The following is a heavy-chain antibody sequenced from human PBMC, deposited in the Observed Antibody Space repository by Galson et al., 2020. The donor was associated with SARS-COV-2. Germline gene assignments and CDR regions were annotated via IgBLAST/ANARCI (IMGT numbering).Heavy chain of an antibody. J-gene: IGHJ4*02. Sequence: SETLSLTCTVSGGSISSGSYYWSWIRQPAGKGLEWIGRIYTSGSTNYNPSLKSRVTISVDTSKNQFSLKLSSVTAADTAVYYCARESSGYDRGGFDYWGQGTLVTVSS. V-gene: IGHV4-61*02. CDR2: IYTSGST. CDR3: ARESSGYDRGGFDY. CDR1: GGSISSGSYY. D-gene: IGHD5-12*01.